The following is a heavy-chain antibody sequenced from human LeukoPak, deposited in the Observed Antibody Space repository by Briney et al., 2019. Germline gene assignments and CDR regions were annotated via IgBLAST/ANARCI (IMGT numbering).Heavy chain of an antibody. J-gene: IGHJ5*02. Sequence: SETLPLTCAVYGGSFSGYYWSWIRQPPGKGLEWIGEINHSGSTNYNPSLKSRVTISVDTSKNQFSLKLSSVTAADTAVYYCARGLYCSSTSCYLHRWFDPWGQATLVTVSS. CDR1: GGSFSGYY. CDR2: INHSGST. D-gene: IGHD2-2*01. V-gene: IGHV4-34*01. CDR3: ARGLYCSSTSCYLHRWFDP.